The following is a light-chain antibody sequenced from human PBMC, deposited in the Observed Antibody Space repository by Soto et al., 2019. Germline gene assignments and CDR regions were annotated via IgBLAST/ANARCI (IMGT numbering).Light chain of an antibody. CDR1: SSDVGGYNY. CDR3: SSYTSTSTLV. Sequence: QSVLTQPASVSGSPGQSITMSCTGTSSDVGGYNYISWYQQHPGKAPKLMIYEVSNRPSGVSNRFSGSKSGNTASLTISGLQAEDEADYYCSSYTSTSTLVFGGGTKVTV. CDR2: EVS. V-gene: IGLV2-14*01. J-gene: IGLJ2*01.